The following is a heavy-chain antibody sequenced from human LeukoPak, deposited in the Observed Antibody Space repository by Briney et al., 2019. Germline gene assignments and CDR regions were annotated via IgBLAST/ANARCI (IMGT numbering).Heavy chain of an antibody. V-gene: IGHV4-61*02. D-gene: IGHD6-6*01. J-gene: IGHJ2*01. Sequence: SQTLSLTCTVSGGSISSGSYYWSWIRQPAGKGLEWIGRIYTSGSTNYNPSLKSRVTISVDTSKNQFSLKLSSVTAADTAVYYCARTLNLGFYSGSFHNWYFDLWGRGTLVTVSS. CDR2: IYTSGST. CDR1: GGSISSGSYY. CDR3: ARTLNLGFYSGSFHNWYFDL.